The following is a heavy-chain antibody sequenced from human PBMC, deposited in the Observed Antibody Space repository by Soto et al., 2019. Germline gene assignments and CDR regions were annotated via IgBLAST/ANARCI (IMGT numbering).Heavy chain of an antibody. V-gene: IGHV1-69*12. J-gene: IGHJ2*01. CDR1: GTTFSSYT. D-gene: IGHD5-12*01. Sequence: QVQLVQSGAEVKKPGSSVTVSCKASGTTFSSYTISWVRRAPGQGLEWMGGIIPIFGTANYAQKFQGRVTITADESTSKAYMELSSLRSEDTAVYYCARGNHRWLQLWYFDLWGRGTRVTVAS. CDR2: IIPIFGTA. CDR3: ARGNHRWLQLWYFDL.